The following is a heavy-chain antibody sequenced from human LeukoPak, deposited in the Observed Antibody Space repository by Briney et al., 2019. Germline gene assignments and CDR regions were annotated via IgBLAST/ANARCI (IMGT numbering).Heavy chain of an antibody. J-gene: IGHJ3*02. V-gene: IGHV4-4*02. D-gene: IGHD3-10*01. Sequence: SETLSLACAVSGGSISSSNWWSWVRQPPGKGLEWIGEIYHSGSTNYNPSLKSRVTISVDKSKNQFSLKLSSVTAADTAVYYCASSYYGSGSLAIWGQGTMVTVSS. CDR1: GGSISSSNW. CDR3: ASSYYGSGSLAI. CDR2: IYHSGST.